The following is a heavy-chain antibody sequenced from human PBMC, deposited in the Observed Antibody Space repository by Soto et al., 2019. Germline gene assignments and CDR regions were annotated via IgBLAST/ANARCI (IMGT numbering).Heavy chain of an antibody. CDR1: GYTFTSYD. J-gene: IGHJ4*02. Sequence: ASVKVSCKASGYTFTSYDINWVRQATGQGLEWMGWMNPNSGNTGYAQKFQGRVTITRDTSASTAYMELSSLRSEDTAVYYCARGEFLSYDDYWGQGTLVTVSS. D-gene: IGHD3-16*01. CDR2: MNPNSGNT. V-gene: IGHV1-8*01. CDR3: ARGEFLSYDDY.